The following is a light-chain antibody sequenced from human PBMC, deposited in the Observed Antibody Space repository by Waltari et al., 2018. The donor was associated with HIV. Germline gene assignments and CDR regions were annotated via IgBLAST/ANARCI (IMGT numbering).Light chain of an antibody. V-gene: IGKV1-12*01. J-gene: IGKJ4*01. Sequence: DIQMAQSPSNVSAFFGGTVTITCRASRDISTSLAWYQFRPGRPPKLLIYNAFQLETGVPSRFGGAGSGTEFTLTITSLQPEDFATYFCQQAQSFPHTFGGGTRVGI. CDR2: NAF. CDR3: QQAQSFPHT. CDR1: RDISTS.